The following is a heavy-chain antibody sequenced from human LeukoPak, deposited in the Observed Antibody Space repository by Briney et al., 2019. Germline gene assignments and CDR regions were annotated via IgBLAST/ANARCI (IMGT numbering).Heavy chain of an antibody. Sequence: SETLSLTCAVYGGSFSGYYWSWIRQPPGKGLEWIWEINHSGSTNYNPSLKSRVTISVDTSKNQFSLKLSSVTAADTAVYYCARAYDILTGYYYSRSPSFDYWGQGTLVTVSS. V-gene: IGHV4-34*01. J-gene: IGHJ4*02. CDR3: ARAYDILTGYYYSRSPSFDY. CDR1: GGSFSGYY. CDR2: INHSGST. D-gene: IGHD3-9*01.